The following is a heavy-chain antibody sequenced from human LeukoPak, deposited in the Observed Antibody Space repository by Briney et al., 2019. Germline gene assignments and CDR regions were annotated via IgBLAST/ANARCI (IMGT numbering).Heavy chain of an antibody. J-gene: IGHJ6*02. CDR1: GDVFRNYY. CDR3: ARGRVGFYYGSEKPYYYGLDV. D-gene: IGHD3-10*01. Sequence: SETLSLTCAVFGDVFRNYYWTWIRQPPGKGLEWIGEINHSGSTHYKPSIKSRVAISVDTSPNQFSLKLASLTPADTAVYYCARGRVGFYYGSEKPYYYGLDVWGRGTTVTVSS. CDR2: INHSGST. V-gene: IGHV4-34*01.